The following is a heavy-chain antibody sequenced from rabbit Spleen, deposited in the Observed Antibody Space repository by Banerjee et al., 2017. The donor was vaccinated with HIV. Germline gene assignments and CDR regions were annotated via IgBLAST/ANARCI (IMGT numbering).Heavy chain of an antibody. V-gene: IGHV1S40*01. CDR3: ARDLVAVIGWNFNL. J-gene: IGHJ4*01. CDR1: GFSLSTYW. D-gene: IGHD1-1*01. Sequence: QSLEESGGDLVKPGASLTLTCTASGFSLSTYWMCWVRQAPGKGLEWIGCVSGGSSGSTYYASWAKGRFTISKTSSATVTLQMTSLTAADTATYFCARDLVAVIGWNFNLWGPGTLVTVS. CDR2: VSGGSSGST.